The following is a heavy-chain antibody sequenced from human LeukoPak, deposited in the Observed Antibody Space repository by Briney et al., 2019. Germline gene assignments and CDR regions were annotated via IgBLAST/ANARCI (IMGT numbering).Heavy chain of an antibody. V-gene: IGHV1-2*02. Sequence: GASVKVSCKASGYTFTGYYMHWVRQAPGQGLEWMGWINPNSGGTNYAQKFQGRVTMTRDTSISTAYMELSRLRSDDTAVYYCARCITMIVVAAPGFCAFDIWGQGTMVTVSS. D-gene: IGHD3-22*01. J-gene: IGHJ3*02. CDR2: INPNSGGT. CDR3: ARCITMIVVAAPGFCAFDI. CDR1: GYTFTGYY.